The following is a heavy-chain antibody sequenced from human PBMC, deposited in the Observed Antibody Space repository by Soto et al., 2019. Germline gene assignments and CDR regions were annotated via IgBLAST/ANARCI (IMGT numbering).Heavy chain of an antibody. V-gene: IGHV4-31*03. CDR1: GGSISSGGYY. J-gene: IGHJ5*02. CDR3: ARTVATNYGKPRGWFDP. CDR2: IYYSGST. D-gene: IGHD4-17*01. Sequence: QVQLQESGPGLVKPSQTLSLTCTVSGGSISSGGYYWSWIRQHPGKGLEWIGYIYYSGSTYYNPSLKSRVTISVDTSKNQFSLKLSSVTAADTAVYYCARTVATNYGKPRGWFDPGGQGTLVTVSS.